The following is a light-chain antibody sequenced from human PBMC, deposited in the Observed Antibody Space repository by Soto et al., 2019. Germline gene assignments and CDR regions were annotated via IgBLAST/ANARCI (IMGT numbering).Light chain of an antibody. J-gene: IGLJ3*02. CDR2: DIN. CDR3: RSYNRSLSARV. Sequence: QSALTQPASVSGSPGQSITISCTGTNSDVGGYNDVSWYQQHPGKAPKLIIYDINNRPSGVSDRFSGSKSGTTASLTISGLQAEDEADYFCRSYNRSLSARVLGGGTKVTVL. V-gene: IGLV2-14*01. CDR1: NSDVGGYND.